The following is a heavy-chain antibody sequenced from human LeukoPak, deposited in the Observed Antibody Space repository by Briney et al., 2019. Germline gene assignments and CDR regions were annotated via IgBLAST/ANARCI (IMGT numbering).Heavy chain of an antibody. J-gene: IGHJ4*02. Sequence: PGGSLRLSCAASGFTFITYAIHWVRQAPGKGLERVAFISYDGSDKYYADPVKGRFTISRDNSKNTPYLQMNGLRPEDTAVYYCARWGNGYNYDYWGQGTLVTVSS. CDR3: ARWGNGYNYDY. V-gene: IGHV3-30-3*01. CDR1: GFTFITYA. CDR2: ISYDGSDK. D-gene: IGHD5-12*01.